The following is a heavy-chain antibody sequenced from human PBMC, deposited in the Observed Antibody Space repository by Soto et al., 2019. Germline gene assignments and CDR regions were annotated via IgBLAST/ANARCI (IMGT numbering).Heavy chain of an antibody. V-gene: IGHV3-30*18. CDR3: AKEDSSSWHYYYGMDV. CDR1: GFTFSSYG. CDR2: ISYDGSNK. D-gene: IGHD6-13*01. Sequence: QVQLVESGGGVVQPGRSLRLSCAASGFTFSSYGMNWVRQAPGKGLEWVAVISYDGSNKYYADSVKGRVTISRDSFKNMLYLQMNSLSAEDTAVYYCAKEDSSSWHYYYGMDVWGQGTTVTVSS. J-gene: IGHJ6*02.